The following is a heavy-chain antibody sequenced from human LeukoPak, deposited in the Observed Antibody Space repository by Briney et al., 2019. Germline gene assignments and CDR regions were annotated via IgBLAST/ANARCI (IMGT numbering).Heavy chain of an antibody. Sequence: PGGSLRLSCAASGFTFSSYGVHWVRQAPGKGLEWVAFIRYDGSNKYYADSVKGRFTISRDNSKNTLYLQMNSLRAEDTAVYYCAKEPPPYYYDSSGYSPPWGQGTLVTVSS. CDR2: IRYDGSNK. J-gene: IGHJ5*02. D-gene: IGHD3-22*01. CDR1: GFTFSSYG. CDR3: AKEPPPYYYDSSGYSPP. V-gene: IGHV3-30*02.